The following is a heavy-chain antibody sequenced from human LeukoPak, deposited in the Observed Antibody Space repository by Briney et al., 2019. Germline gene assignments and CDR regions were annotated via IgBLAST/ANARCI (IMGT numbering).Heavy chain of an antibody. Sequence: GGSLRLSCAASGFTFSTYGMHWVRQAPGKGLEWVAVVWYDESLKYYADSVKGRFTISRDNSKNTLFLQLNSLRAEDTAVYYCATYLGYCTSSNCPYFYMDVWGAGTTVIVSS. CDR2: VWYDESLK. D-gene: IGHD2-2*03. CDR1: GFTFSTYG. J-gene: IGHJ6*03. CDR3: ATYLGYCTSSNCPYFYMDV. V-gene: IGHV3-33*01.